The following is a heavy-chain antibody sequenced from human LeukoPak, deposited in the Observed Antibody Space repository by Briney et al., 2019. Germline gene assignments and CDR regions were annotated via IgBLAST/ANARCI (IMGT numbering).Heavy chain of an antibody. J-gene: IGHJ4*02. CDR3: ARGDSSGSYPYYFDY. V-gene: IGHV3-53*01. CDR1: GSSVNDKR. Sequence: PGGSLRLSCEVSGSSVNDKRMSWVRQAPGKGLEWVSVIYDGHTTHYADSAKGRFTISRDNSKNTLFLQMNSLRAEDTAVYYCARGDSSGSYPYYFDYWGQGTLVTVSS. D-gene: IGHD3-22*01. CDR2: IYDGHTT.